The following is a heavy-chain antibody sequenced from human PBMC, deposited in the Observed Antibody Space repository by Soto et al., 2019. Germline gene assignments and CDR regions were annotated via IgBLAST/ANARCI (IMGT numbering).Heavy chain of an antibody. CDR1: GGSISSYH. CDR2: LYNSGST. J-gene: IGHJ4*02. CDR3: ARLGYCQSGVCYKN. D-gene: IGHD2-8*02. Sequence: SETLSLTCTVSGGSISSYHWTWTRQPPGRGLEWIGILYNSGSTTYNPSLKSRVSISVDTSKNHFSLKLSSVTAADTAVYYCARLGYCQSGVCYKNWGQGTLVTVSS. V-gene: IGHV4-59*08.